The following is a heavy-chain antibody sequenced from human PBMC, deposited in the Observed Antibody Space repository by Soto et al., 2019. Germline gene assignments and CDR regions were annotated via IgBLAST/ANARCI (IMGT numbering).Heavy chain of an antibody. CDR3: ARSGGGYCTGGVCHAHNCVDP. V-gene: IGHV1-3*04. D-gene: IGHD2-8*02. Sequence: QVQLVQSGAEVKKPGASVKVSCKTSGYTFTNYAIHWVRQAPGQRLEWMGWINTGNGNTRYSQKFQDRITITRDTSASSAYLELSSLRSEDTAVYYCARSGGGYCTGGVCHAHNCVDPWGHGTLVTVS. J-gene: IGHJ5*02. CDR2: INTGNGNT. CDR1: GYTFTNYA.